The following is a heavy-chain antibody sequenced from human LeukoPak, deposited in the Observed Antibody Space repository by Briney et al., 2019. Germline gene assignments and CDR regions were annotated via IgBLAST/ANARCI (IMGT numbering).Heavy chain of an antibody. CDR3: ARVRRANDVDDWFDP. Sequence: GASVKVSCKASGYTFTSYGISWVRQAPGQGLEWMGWINPNSGGTNYAQKFQGRVTMTRDTSISTAYMELSRLRSEDTAVYYCARVRRANDVDDWFDPWGQGTLVTVSS. V-gene: IGHV1-2*02. D-gene: IGHD1-1*01. J-gene: IGHJ5*02. CDR2: INPNSGGT. CDR1: GYTFTSYG.